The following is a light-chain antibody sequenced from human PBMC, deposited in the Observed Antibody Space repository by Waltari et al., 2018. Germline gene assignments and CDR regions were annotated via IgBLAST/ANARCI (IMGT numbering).Light chain of an antibody. Sequence: VVMTQIPLSLPVTPGEPATISCSSSPSLFDSADGNTYLDWYLQKPGQSPQLLIYMLADRASGVPDRFSVSGSGTDFTLKISRVQAEDVGVYYCMQRKEFPYTFGQGTKLEIK. CDR3: MQRKEFPYT. CDR1: PSLFDSADGNTY. CDR2: MLA. J-gene: IGKJ2*01. V-gene: IGKV2-40*01.